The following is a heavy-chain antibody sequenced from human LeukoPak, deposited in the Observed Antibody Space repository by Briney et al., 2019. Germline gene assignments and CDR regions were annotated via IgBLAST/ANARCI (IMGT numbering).Heavy chain of an antibody. CDR1: GGSISSSSYY. Sequence: PSETLSLTCTVSGGSISSSSYYWGWIRQPPGKGLEWIGSIYYSGSTYYNPSLKSRVTISVDTSKNQFSLKLSSVTAADTAVYYCARSGEWLVPEEYYYYGMDVWGQGTTVTVSS. J-gene: IGHJ6*02. D-gene: IGHD6-19*01. V-gene: IGHV4-39*07. CDR3: ARSGEWLVPEEYYYYGMDV. CDR2: IYYSGST.